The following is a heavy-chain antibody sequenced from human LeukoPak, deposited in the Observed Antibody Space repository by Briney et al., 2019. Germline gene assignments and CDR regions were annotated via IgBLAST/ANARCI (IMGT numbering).Heavy chain of an antibody. Sequence: ASVKVSCKPSGYTFTGYFIQWVRQAPGQGLEWMGWINPSSGGTNYPQKFQGRVTMSRDTSLSTAYMEVSGLTSDDTAVYYCARDYSGSILYPFDYWGQGTLVTVSS. D-gene: IGHD2-21*01. CDR3: ARDYSGSILYPFDY. CDR1: GYTFTGYF. V-gene: IGHV1-2*02. CDR2: INPSSGGT. J-gene: IGHJ4*02.